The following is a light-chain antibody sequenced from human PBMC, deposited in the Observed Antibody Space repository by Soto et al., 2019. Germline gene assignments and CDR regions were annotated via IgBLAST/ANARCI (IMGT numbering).Light chain of an antibody. CDR3: QQCDNLPVT. CDR2: DAS. Sequence: DIQMTQSPSSLSASVGDRVTITCQASQDISNYFNWCQQKPGKAPKLLIYDASNLATGVPSRFSGSRSGTDFTFTISSLPPEDNAAYYWQQCDNLPVTFGQGTKLEIK. V-gene: IGKV1-33*01. J-gene: IGKJ2*01. CDR1: QDISNY.